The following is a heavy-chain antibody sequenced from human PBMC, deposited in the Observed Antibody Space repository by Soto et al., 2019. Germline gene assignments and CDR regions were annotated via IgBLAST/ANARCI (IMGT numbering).Heavy chain of an antibody. J-gene: IGHJ5*02. Sequence: SETLSLTCAVYGGSFSGYYWSWIRQPPGKGLEWIGEINHSGSTNYNPSLKSRVTISVDTSKNQFSLKLSSVTAADTAVYYCARAEDYYDSSGYYSWFDPWGQGTLVTVST. CDR2: INHSGST. D-gene: IGHD3-22*01. CDR1: GGSFSGYY. CDR3: ARAEDYYDSSGYYSWFDP. V-gene: IGHV4-34*01.